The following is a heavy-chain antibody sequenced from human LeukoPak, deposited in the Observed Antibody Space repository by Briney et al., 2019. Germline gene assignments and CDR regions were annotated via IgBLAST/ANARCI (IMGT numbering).Heavy chain of an antibody. Sequence: SGGSLRLSCAASGFTFISYTMNWVRQAPGKGLEWVSSISSSSSYIYYADSVKGRFTISRDNAKNSLYLQMDSLRAEDTAVYYCARVIGGYCGDYWGPGTLVTVSS. CDR1: GFTFISYT. J-gene: IGHJ4*02. V-gene: IGHV3-21*01. CDR3: ARVIGGYCGDY. D-gene: IGHD5-12*01. CDR2: ISSSSSYI.